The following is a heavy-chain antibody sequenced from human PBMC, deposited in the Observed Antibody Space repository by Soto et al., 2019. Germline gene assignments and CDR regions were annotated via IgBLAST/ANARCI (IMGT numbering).Heavy chain of an antibody. CDR3: AREGSTLTGGMGFFDY. CDR2: IYHSGST. V-gene: IGHV4-30-2*01. CDR1: GGSISSGGYS. D-gene: IGHD2-2*01. Sequence: QLQLQESGSGLVKPSQTLSLTCAVSGGSISSGGYSWSWIRQPPGKGLEWIGYIYHSGSTYYNPSLKSRVTISVDRSKNQFSLKLSSVTAADTAVYYCAREGSTLTGGMGFFDYWGQGTLVTVSS. J-gene: IGHJ4*02.